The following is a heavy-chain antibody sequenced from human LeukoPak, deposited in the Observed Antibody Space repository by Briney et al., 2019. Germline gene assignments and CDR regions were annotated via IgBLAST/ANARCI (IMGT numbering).Heavy chain of an antibody. CDR3: ARHDEYDYVWGSSPFDY. J-gene: IGHJ4*02. V-gene: IGHV5-51*01. CDR2: IYPANSTA. Sequence: GESLKISCKASGYSFTTYWIGWVRQVPGKGLEWVGIIYPANSTAKYSPSFQGQVTISVDKSISTAYLQWSSLKASDTAMYYCARHDEYDYVWGSSPFDYWGQGTLVTVSS. CDR1: GYSFTTYW. D-gene: IGHD3-16*01.